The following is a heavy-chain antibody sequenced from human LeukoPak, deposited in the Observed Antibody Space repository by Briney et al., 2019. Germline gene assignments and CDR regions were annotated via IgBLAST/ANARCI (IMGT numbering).Heavy chain of an antibody. CDR3: ARVVVVAATDYGMDV. D-gene: IGHD2-15*01. J-gene: IGHJ6*04. CDR2: IYHSGST. Sequence: TSQTLCLTCTVSGGSISIGGYYRSWIRQHTGTGLESIGYIYHSGSTYYNPSLKSRVTISVDTSKNQFSLKLSSVTAADTAVYYCARVVVVAATDYGMDVWGKGTTVTVSS. CDR1: GGSISIGGYY. V-gene: IGHV4-31*03.